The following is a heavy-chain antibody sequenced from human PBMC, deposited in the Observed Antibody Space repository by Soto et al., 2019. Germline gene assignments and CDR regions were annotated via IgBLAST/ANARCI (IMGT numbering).Heavy chain of an antibody. CDR2: IYYSGST. D-gene: IGHD6-13*01. CDR1: GGSISSYY. V-gene: IGHV4-59*01. Sequence: SETLSLTCTVFGGSISSYYWSWIRQPPGKGLEWIGYIYYSGSTNYNPSLKSRVTISVDTSKNQFSLKLSSVTAADTAVYYCARTSAAAGTTNWFDPWGQGTLVTVSS. CDR3: ARTSAAAGTTNWFDP. J-gene: IGHJ5*02.